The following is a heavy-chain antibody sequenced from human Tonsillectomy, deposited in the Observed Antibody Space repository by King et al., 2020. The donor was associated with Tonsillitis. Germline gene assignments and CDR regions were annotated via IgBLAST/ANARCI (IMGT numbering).Heavy chain of an antibody. CDR2: IKSYGGRT. V-gene: IGHV3-74*01. J-gene: IGHJ5*02. Sequence: VQLVESGGGLVQPGGSLRLSCAASGFTFTSYWMHWVRQAPGKGLVWVSGIKSYGGRTSYADSVEGRVTTSRDNAKNKLYLQMNSLRAEDTAVYYCARGADYSKLNWFDPWGQGTLVTVSS. CDR1: GFTFTSYW. CDR3: ARGADYSKLNWFDP. D-gene: IGHD4-11*01.